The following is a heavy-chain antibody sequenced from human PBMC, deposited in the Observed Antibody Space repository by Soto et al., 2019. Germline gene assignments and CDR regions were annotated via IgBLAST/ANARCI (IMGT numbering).Heavy chain of an antibody. CDR3: ARQGIPYNSGSGDYFYYYYNYMDV. Sequence: QAQLVQSGAEVKKPGASVKVSCKASGYTFTNYAVHWLRQAPGQGLEWMGWLNAANGEPKYSPTFKDRVTISRDTSASIAYMELSSLRSEDTAVYYCARQGIPYNSGSGDYFYYYYNYMDVWGKGTTVTVSS. V-gene: IGHV1-3*01. D-gene: IGHD3-10*01. J-gene: IGHJ6*03. CDR2: LNAANGEP. CDR1: GYTFTNYA.